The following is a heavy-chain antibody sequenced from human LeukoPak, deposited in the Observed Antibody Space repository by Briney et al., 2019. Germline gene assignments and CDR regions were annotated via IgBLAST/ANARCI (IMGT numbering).Heavy chain of an antibody. V-gene: IGHV4-39*07. CDR1: GGSISTSAYY. D-gene: IGHD3-22*01. CDR2: IYYSGNT. CDR3: VTYYFDSSGPKKNY. Sequence: SETLSLTCIVSGGSISTSAYYWGWIRQPPGEGLQWIGSIYYSGNTYYNPSLKSRVTISVDTSKKQFSLKLSSVTAADTAVYYCVTYYFDSSGPKKNYWGQGTLVTVSS. J-gene: IGHJ4*02.